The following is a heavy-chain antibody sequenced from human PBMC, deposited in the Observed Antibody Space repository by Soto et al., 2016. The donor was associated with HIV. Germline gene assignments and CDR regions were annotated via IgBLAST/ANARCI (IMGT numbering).Heavy chain of an antibody. CDR3: ARVPVDRFDL. CDR1: GFTFTTYV. J-gene: IGHJ4*02. V-gene: IGHV3-23*01. CDR2: IVGSGGST. Sequence: QLLESGGGLVQPGGSLRLSCAASGFTFTTYVMTWVRQAPGKGLEWVSSIVGSGGSTYYADSVKDRFTISRDNSNNTVFLQMSSLRAEDTAVYYCARVPVDRFDLWGQGTLVTVSA. D-gene: IGHD2-15*01.